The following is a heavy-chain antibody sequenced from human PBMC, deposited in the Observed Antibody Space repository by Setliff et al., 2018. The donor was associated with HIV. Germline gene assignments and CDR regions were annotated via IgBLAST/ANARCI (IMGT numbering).Heavy chain of an antibody. CDR2: INPGNGNT. Sequence: ASVKVSCKASGYTFTNYAIHWVRQAPEQRLEWMGWINPGNGNTKYSQKFQGRVTITRDTSATTAYMELSSLRSEDTAIFYCAREPIGGDDAFDIWGQGTMVTVSS. CDR1: GYTFTNYA. CDR3: AREPIGGDDAFDI. V-gene: IGHV1-3*01. D-gene: IGHD2-21*02. J-gene: IGHJ3*02.